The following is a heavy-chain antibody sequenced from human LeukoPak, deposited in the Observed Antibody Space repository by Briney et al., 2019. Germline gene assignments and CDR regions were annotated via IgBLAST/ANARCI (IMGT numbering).Heavy chain of an antibody. V-gene: IGHV3-30*04. CDR2: VSFDGSNK. CDR3: ARGERYCTASNCFFSFDY. Sequence: GGSLRLSCAASGFIFSRNAMHWVRQATGKGLEGVAVVSFDGSNKFYADSVKGRFTISRDNSKNTLYLQMDGLRAEDTAVFYCARGERYCTASNCFFSFDYWGQGTLVTVSS. J-gene: IGHJ4*02. CDR1: GFIFSRNA. D-gene: IGHD2-15*01.